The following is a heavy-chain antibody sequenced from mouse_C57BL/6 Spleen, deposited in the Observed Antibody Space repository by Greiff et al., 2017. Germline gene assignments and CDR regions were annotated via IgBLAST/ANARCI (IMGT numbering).Heavy chain of an antibody. CDR2: INPYNGGT. D-gene: IGHD3-2*02. CDR3: VRKTAQATYPDY. V-gene: IGHV1-19*01. J-gene: IGHJ2*01. CDR1: GYTFTDYY. Sequence: EVQLQQSGPVLVKPGASVKMSCKASGYTFTDYYMNWVKQSHGKSLEWIGVINPYNGGTSYNQKFKGKATLTVDKSSSTAYMELNSLTSEDSAVYYCVRKTAQATYPDYWGQGTTLTVSS.